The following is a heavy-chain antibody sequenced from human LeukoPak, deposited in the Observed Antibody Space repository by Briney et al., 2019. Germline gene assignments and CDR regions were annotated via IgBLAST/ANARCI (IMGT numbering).Heavy chain of an antibody. CDR3: ARDEDYGISVNVDY. CDR1: GYTFTNSY. CDR2: INPDGGNT. Sequence: ASVKVSCKASGYTFTNSYIHWVRQAPGQVLEWMGLINPDGGNTNYAQKLQGRVTMTTDTSTSTAYMELRSLRSDDTAVYYCARDEDYGISVNVDYWGQGTLVTVSS. V-gene: IGHV1-46*01. D-gene: IGHD4-17*01. J-gene: IGHJ4*02.